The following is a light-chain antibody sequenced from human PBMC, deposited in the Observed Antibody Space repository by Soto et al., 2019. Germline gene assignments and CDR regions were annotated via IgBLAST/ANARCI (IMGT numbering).Light chain of an antibody. CDR1: QSVGTR. Sequence: ILLTQSVDALSLSPGERATLSCRAAQSVGTRLAWYQHKTGQAPRPLISGASSRATGIPDRFTGSGSETSFTLTISRLEPEDFAVYYCQEYDGAPPITFGLGTRLEIK. CDR2: GAS. J-gene: IGKJ5*01. V-gene: IGKV3-20*01. CDR3: QEYDGAPPIT.